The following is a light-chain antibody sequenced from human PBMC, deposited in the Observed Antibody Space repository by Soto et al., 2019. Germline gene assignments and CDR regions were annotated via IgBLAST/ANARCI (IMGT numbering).Light chain of an antibody. CDR3: QQRGDRPRT. CDR2: DAS. V-gene: IGKV3-11*01. CDR1: QSVSNY. J-gene: IGKJ2*01. Sequence: EIVLPQSPAALSLSPGERATLSCRASQSVSNYLAWYQQRPGRAPRLLIYDASPRATGIPARFSGSGSGTDLTLTINSREPEDFAVYYCQQRGDRPRTFGQGTKLEIK.